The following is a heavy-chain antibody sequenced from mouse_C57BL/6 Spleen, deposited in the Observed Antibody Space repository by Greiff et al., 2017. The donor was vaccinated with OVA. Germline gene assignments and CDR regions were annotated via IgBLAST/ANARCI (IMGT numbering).Heavy chain of an antibody. CDR2: IHPSNGGT. V-gene: IGHV1-53*01. D-gene: IGHD4-1*01. Sequence: QVQLQQSGPDLVKPGASVKLSCKASGYTFTSYWMHWVKQRPGHGLEWIGNIHPSNGGTNYNEKFKNKSKLTVDKSSSTAYMQLSRLTSEDSAVYNCARFVNWAYAMDDWGKGTSVTVST. J-gene: IGHJ4*01. CDR3: ARFVNWAYAMDD. CDR1: GYTFTSYW.